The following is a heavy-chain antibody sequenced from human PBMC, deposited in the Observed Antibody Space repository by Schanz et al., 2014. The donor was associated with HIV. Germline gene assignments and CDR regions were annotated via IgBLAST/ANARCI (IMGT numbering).Heavy chain of an antibody. CDR2: ISGSDGDT. V-gene: IGHV3-23*04. Sequence: EVHLVESGGGLIKPGRSLRLSCTASGFTFGDYAMTWVRQAPGKGLDWVSTISGSDGDTYYADSVKGRFTISRDNSRNALYLHMNSLRADDTAIYYCVKAYSSGFSGAGSWGQGALVTVSS. CDR1: GFTFGDYA. D-gene: IGHD5-18*01. J-gene: IGHJ5*02. CDR3: VKAYSSGFSGAGS.